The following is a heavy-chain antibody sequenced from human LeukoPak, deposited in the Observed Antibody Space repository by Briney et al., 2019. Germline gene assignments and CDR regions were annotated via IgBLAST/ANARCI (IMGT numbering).Heavy chain of an antibody. J-gene: IGHJ4*02. CDR3: AKGAIPAAPFDY. V-gene: IGHV3-7*01. D-gene: IGHD2-2*01. CDR1: GFRFNTYW. Sequence: GGSLRLSCAASGFRFNTYWMSWVRQAPGKGLEWVADIKEDGSKIYYVDSVKGRFTISRDNSKNTLYLQMNSLRAEDTAVYYCAKGAIPAAPFDYWGQGTLVTVSS. CDR2: IKEDGSKI.